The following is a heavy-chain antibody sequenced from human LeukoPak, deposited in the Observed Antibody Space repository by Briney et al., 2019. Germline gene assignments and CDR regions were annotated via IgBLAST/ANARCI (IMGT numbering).Heavy chain of an antibody. D-gene: IGHD3-3*01. CDR3: AREAGGYDFWSGYSWFDP. CDR1: GYTFTSYG. V-gene: IGHV1-18*01. Sequence: ASVKVSCKATGYTFTSYGISWVRQAPGQGLEWMGWISAYNGNTNYAQKLQGRVTMTTDTSTSTAYMELRSLRSDDTAVYYCAREAGGYDFWSGYSWFDPWGQGTLVTVSS. J-gene: IGHJ5*02. CDR2: ISAYNGNT.